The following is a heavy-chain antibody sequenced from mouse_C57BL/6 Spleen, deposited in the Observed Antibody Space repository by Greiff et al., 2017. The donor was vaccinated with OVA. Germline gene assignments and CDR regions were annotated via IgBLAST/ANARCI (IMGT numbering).Heavy chain of an antibody. CDR1: GYSITSGYD. CDR2: ISYSGST. Sequence: DVQLQESGPGMVKPSQSLSLTCTVTGYSITSGYDWHWIRHFPGNKLEWMGYISYSGSTNYNPSLKSRISITHDTSKNHFFLKLNSVTTEDTATYYCARGPGYDGPAWFAYWGQGTLVTVSA. CDR3: ARGPGYDGPAWFAY. J-gene: IGHJ3*01. V-gene: IGHV3-1*01. D-gene: IGHD2-2*01.